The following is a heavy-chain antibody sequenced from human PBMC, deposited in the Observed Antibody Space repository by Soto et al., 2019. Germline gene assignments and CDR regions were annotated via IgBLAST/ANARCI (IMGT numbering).Heavy chain of an antibody. V-gene: IGHV4-59*12. Sequence: SETLSLTCTVSGGSISTYYWTWIRQPPGKGLEWIGFISYNETTNYNPSLKSRVTMSLDRSKNQFSLKLSSVTAADTAVYYCARVPDRWGQGTLVTVSS. J-gene: IGHJ5*02. D-gene: IGHD2-2*01. CDR1: GGSISTYY. CDR2: ISYNETT. CDR3: ARVPDR.